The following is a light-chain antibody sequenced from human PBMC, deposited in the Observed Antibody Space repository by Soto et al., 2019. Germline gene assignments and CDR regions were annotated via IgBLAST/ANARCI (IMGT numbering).Light chain of an antibody. J-gene: IGKJ1*01. Sequence: EVVLTQSPDTVSLSPGERATLSCRASQSVSSNLAWYQQKPGQAPSLLIYGAFTRATGIPARSSGTGSGTEFTLTISSLQSEDFALYYCQQYNDWPLTFGQGTKVDI. CDR1: QSVSSN. V-gene: IGKV3-15*01. CDR3: QQYNDWPLT. CDR2: GAF.